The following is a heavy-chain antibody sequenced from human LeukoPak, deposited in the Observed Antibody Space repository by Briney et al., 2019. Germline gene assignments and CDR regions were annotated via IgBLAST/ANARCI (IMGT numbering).Heavy chain of an antibody. CDR1: GGSISSYY. J-gene: IGHJ4*02. D-gene: IGHD3-22*01. CDR2: IYYSGST. V-gene: IGHV4-59*01. Sequence: SETLSLTCTVSGGSISSYYWSWIRQPPGKGLEGIGYIYYSGSTNYNPSLKSRVTISVDTSKNQFSLKLSSVTAADTAVYYCARALNEWLLPNDYWGQGTLVTVSS. CDR3: ARALNEWLLPNDY.